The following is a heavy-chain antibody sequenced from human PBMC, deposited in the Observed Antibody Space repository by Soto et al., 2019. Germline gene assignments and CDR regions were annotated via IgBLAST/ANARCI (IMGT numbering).Heavy chain of an antibody. CDR1: GFTFSSYG. J-gene: IGHJ6*02. CDR2: ISYDGSNK. D-gene: IGHD3-16*01. Sequence: GGSLRLSCAASGFTFSSYGMHWVRQAPGKGLEWVAVISYDGSNKYYADSVKGRFTISRDNSKNTLYLQMNSLRAEDTAVYYCAKDYARIGGGYGMDVWGQGTTVTVSS. V-gene: IGHV3-30*18. CDR3: AKDYARIGGGYGMDV.